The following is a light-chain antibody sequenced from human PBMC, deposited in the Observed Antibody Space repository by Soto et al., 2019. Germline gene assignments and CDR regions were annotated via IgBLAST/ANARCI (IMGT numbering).Light chain of an antibody. Sequence: DIPMTQSPSTLSASVGDSVSMTCRASQSVAGWLAWYQQKPGKAPELLIYRASTLQNGVPSRFSGGGFGRTFTLTISDLHPNDSAIYYCQQYHNYWTFGPGTKVEIK. V-gene: IGKV1-5*03. CDR1: QSVAGW. CDR3: QQYHNYWT. CDR2: RAS. J-gene: IGKJ1*01.